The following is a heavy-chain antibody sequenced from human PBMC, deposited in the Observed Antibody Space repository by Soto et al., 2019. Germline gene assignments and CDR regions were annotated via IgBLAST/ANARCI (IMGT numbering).Heavy chain of an antibody. CDR1: GGSISSYY. Sequence: SETLSLTCTVSGGSISSYYWSWIRQPPGKGLEWIGYIYYSGSTNYNPSLKSRVTISVDTSKNQFSLKLSSVTAADTAGYYCARSGYSSGWYWNAFDIWGQGTMVTVS. V-gene: IGHV4-59*01. CDR2: IYYSGST. CDR3: ARSGYSSGWYWNAFDI. J-gene: IGHJ3*02. D-gene: IGHD6-19*01.